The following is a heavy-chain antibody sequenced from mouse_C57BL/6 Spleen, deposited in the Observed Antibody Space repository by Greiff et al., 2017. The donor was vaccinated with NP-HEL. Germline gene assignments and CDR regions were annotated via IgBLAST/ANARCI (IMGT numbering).Heavy chain of an antibody. V-gene: IGHV1-20*01. CDR3: ARDYYGSHWYFDV. CDR2: INPYNGDT. CDR1: GYSFTGYF. Sequence: EVQLQQSGPELVKPGDSVKISCKASGYSFTGYFMNWVMQSHGKSLEWIGRINPYNGDTFYNQKFKGKATLTVDKSSSTAHMELRSLTSDDSAVYYCARDYYGSHWYFDVWGTRTTVTVSS. J-gene: IGHJ1*03. D-gene: IGHD1-1*01.